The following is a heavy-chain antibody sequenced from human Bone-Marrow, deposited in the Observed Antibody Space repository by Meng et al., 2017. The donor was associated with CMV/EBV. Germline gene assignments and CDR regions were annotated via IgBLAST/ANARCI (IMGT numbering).Heavy chain of an antibody. CDR1: GYMFIGYY. CDR3: ARDQGLHWFDP. CDR2: INPNNGDT. D-gene: IGHD3-16*01. Sequence: ASLKVSCKTSGYMFIGYYILWLRQAPGQGLEWMGWINPNNGDTKYSQNFQGRVTLTRDTSISTAYMELSSLRSGDTAVYYCARDQGLHWFDPGGQGTLVTVSS. J-gene: IGHJ5*02. V-gene: IGHV1-2*02.